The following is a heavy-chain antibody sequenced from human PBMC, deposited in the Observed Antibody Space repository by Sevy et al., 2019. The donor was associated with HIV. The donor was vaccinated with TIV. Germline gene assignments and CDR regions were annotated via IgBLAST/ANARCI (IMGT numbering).Heavy chain of an antibody. CDR1: GFTFSSYG. CDR2: IRYDGSNK. CDR3: AKDRQQLVRYYYYGMDV. Sequence: GGSLRLSCAASGFTFSSYGMHWVHQAPGKGLEWVAFIRYDGSNKYYADSVKGRFTISRDNSKNTLYLQMNSLRAEDTAVYYCAKDRQQLVRYYYYGMDVWGQGTTVTVSS. J-gene: IGHJ6*02. D-gene: IGHD6-13*01. V-gene: IGHV3-30*02.